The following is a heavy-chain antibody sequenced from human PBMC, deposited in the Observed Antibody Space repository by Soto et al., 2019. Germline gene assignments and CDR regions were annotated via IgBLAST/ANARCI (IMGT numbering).Heavy chain of an antibody. V-gene: IGHV4-59*01. CDR3: ARDRYSSSPDFDY. D-gene: IGHD6-6*01. CDR2: IYYNGNT. CDR1: GASTSSYY. Sequence: PSETLSLTCAVSGASTSSYYWSWIRQPPGKGLEWIGYIYYNGNTNYNPSLKGRVSISLDTSKNQFSLKLNYVTAADTAVYYCARDRYSSSPDFDYWGQGTLVTVSS. J-gene: IGHJ4*02.